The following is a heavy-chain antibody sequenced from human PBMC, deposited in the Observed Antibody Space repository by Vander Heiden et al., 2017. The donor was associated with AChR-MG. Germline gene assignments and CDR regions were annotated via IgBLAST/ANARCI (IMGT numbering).Heavy chain of an antibody. CDR3: AKDTGYCSSTSCYYYYGMDV. Sequence: EVQLLASGGGLVQPGGSLRLSCAASGFTFSSYAMSWVRQAPGKGLEWVSAISGSVGRTYYADSVKGRFTISRDNSKNTLYLQMNSLRAEDTAVYYCAKDTGYCSSTSCYYYYGMDVWGQVTTVTVSS. CDR2: ISGSVGRT. J-gene: IGHJ6*02. D-gene: IGHD2-2*01. V-gene: IGHV3-23*01. CDR1: GFTFSSYA.